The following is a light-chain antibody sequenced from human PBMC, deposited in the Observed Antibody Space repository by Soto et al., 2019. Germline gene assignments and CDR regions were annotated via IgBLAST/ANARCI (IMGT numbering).Light chain of an antibody. Sequence: QSALTQPASVSGSPGQSITISCTGTSSDVGGYNHVSWYQQHPGKAPKLIIYEVSYRPSGVSNRFSGSKSGNTASLTISGLQPEDEADYYCNSYRSTDTVVFGGGTKLTVL. V-gene: IGLV2-14*01. CDR3: NSYRSTDTVV. CDR1: SSDVGGYNH. J-gene: IGLJ2*01. CDR2: EVS.